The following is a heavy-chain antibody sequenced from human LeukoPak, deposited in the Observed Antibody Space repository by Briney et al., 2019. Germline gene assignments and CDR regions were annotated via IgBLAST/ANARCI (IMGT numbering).Heavy chain of an antibody. V-gene: IGHV4-39*07. CDR3: ARSVGVSSDY. CDR1: GGSISSSSYY. D-gene: IGHD1-26*01. Sequence: SETLSLTCTVSGGSISSSSYYWGWIRQPPGKGLEWIGSIYYSGSTYYNPSLKSRVTISVDTSKNQFSLKLSSVTAADTAVYYCARSVGVSSDYWGQGTLVTVSS. J-gene: IGHJ4*02. CDR2: IYYSGST.